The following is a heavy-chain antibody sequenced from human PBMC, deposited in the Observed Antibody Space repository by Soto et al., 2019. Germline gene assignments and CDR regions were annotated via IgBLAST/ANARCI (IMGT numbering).Heavy chain of an antibody. V-gene: IGHV3-7*03. Sequence: GGSRRLSCAASGFTLNTLWIRWDRQSAGDGRGWVGSIKHDGSETNYGGSGKGRLTIYRDNARKSLLLQMNTLRSEGTAVYYCSIAFATYCSGSTSFPYAYWGQGPPVTVP. CDR3: SIAFATYCSGSTSFPYAY. CDR1: GFTLNTLW. D-gene: IGHD2-15*01. CDR2: IKHDGSET. J-gene: IGHJ4*02.